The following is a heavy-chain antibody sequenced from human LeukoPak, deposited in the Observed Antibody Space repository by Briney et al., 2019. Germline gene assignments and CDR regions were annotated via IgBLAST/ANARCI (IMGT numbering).Heavy chain of an antibody. CDR1: GGSISSSSYY. D-gene: IGHD6-13*01. CDR2: IYYSGST. CDR3: ARMPAAAGSYYFDY. J-gene: IGHJ4*02. V-gene: IGHV4-39*01. Sequence: SETLSLTCTVSGGSISSSSYYWGWIRQPPGKGLEWLGSIYYSGSTYYNPSLKSRVTISVDTSKNQFSLKLSSVTAADTAVYYCARMPAAAGSYYFDYWGQGTLVTVSS.